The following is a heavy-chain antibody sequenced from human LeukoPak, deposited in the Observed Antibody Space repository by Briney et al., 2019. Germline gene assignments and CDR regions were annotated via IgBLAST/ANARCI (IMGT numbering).Heavy chain of an antibody. D-gene: IGHD5-18*01. Sequence: GASVKVSCKASGYSFTSYAMHWVRQAPGQRLEWMGWINAGNGNTEYSQKFQGRVTITRDASASTAYMELSSLRSGDMAVYYCAREDTAFDCWGQGTLVTVSS. CDR3: AREDTAFDC. V-gene: IGHV1-3*01. CDR1: GYSFTSYA. CDR2: INAGNGNT. J-gene: IGHJ4*02.